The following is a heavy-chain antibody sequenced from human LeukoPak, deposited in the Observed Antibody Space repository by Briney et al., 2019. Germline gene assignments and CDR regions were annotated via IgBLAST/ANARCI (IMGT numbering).Heavy chain of an antibody. V-gene: IGHV4-34*01. CDR2: INHSGYT. CDR3: TRMTAGHDY. CDR1: GVSFGDYY. J-gene: IGHJ4*02. D-gene: IGHD2-21*02. Sequence: NPSETLSLTCAVSGVSFGDYYWSWVRQTPGKGLEWIGEINHSGYTNDSPSLKSRVTLSIDTSRKQFSLNLRSVTVADTGIYYCTRMTAGHDYWGQGTLVTVSS.